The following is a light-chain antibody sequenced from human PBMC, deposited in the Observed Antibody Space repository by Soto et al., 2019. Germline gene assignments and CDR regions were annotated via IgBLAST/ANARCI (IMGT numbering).Light chain of an antibody. CDR3: VLYMGSGIRV. Sequence: QTVVTQEPSFSVSPGGTVTLTCGLNSGSVSSSYYPSWYQQTPGQAPRTLIYSTNTRSSGVPDRFSGSILGNKAALTITGAQADDESDYYCVLYMGSGIRVFGGGTKVPS. V-gene: IGLV8-61*01. CDR2: STN. CDR1: SGSVSSSYY. J-gene: IGLJ3*02.